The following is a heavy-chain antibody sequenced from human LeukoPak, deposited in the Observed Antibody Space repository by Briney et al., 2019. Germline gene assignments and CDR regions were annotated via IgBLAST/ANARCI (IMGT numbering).Heavy chain of an antibody. CDR1: GGSISSYP. CDR2: IYHSGST. D-gene: IGHD5-18*01. CDR3: ARGGYSYGS. Sequence: SETLSLTCTVSGGSISSYPWSWIRQPPGKGLEWIGSIYHSGSTYYNPSLKSRVTISVDTSKNQFSLKLSSVTAADTAVYYCARGGYSYGSWGQGTLVTVSS. J-gene: IGHJ5*02. V-gene: IGHV4-59*08.